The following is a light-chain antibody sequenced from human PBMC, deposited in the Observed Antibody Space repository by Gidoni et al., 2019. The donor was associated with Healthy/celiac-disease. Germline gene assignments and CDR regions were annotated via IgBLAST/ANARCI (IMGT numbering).Light chain of an antibody. Sequence: QSALTQPASVSGSPGQSITISCPGTSSDVGGYNNVSWYQQHPGQAPKPMIYEVSKRPSGVSNRFSGSKSGNTASLTISGLQAEDEADYYCSSYTSSSTRVFGGGTKLTVL. CDR1: SSDVGGYNN. J-gene: IGLJ3*02. CDR3: SSYTSSSTRV. V-gene: IGLV2-14*01. CDR2: EVS.